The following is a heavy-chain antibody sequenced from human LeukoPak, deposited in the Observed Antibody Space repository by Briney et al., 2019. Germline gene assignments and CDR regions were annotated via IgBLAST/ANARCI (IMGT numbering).Heavy chain of an antibody. CDR3: ARTPGSGRYWYFDL. CDR1: GFSLSTSGMC. CDR2: IDWDDDK. D-gene: IGHD3-10*01. V-gene: IGHV2-70*11. J-gene: IGHJ2*01. Sequence: SGPTLVNPTQTLTLTCTFSGFSLSTSGMCVSWIRQPPGKALEWLARIDWDDDKYYSTSLETRLTISKDTSKNQVVLTMTNMDPVDTATYYCARTPGSGRYWYFDLWGRGTLVTVSS.